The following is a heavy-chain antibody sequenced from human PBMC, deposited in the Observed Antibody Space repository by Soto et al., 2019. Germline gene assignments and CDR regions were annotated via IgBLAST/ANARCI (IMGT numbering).Heavy chain of an antibody. Sequence: QVQLVQSGAEVKKPGASVKVSCKASGYTFTSYAMHWVRQAPGQRLEWIGWINAGNGNTKYSQKFQGRVTITRDTSASTAYMELSSLRSEDTAVYYCARVSEIVVVVAAWYYFDYWGQGTLVTVSS. CDR1: GYTFTSYA. CDR2: INAGNGNT. J-gene: IGHJ4*02. CDR3: ARVSEIVVVVAAWYYFDY. D-gene: IGHD2-15*01. V-gene: IGHV1-3*01.